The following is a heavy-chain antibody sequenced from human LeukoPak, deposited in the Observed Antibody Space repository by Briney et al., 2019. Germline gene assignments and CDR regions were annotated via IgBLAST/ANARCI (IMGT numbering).Heavy chain of an antibody. CDR2: INPNSGGT. CDR3: ARHPDEYSSSSGWFDP. Sequence: GASVKVSCKASGYTFTGYYMHWVRQAPGQGLEWMGWINPNSGGTNYAQKFQGRVTMTRDTSISTAYLQWSSLKASDTAMYYCARHPDEYSSSSGWFDPWGQGTLVTVSS. J-gene: IGHJ5*02. CDR1: GYTFTGYY. V-gene: IGHV1-2*02. D-gene: IGHD6-6*01.